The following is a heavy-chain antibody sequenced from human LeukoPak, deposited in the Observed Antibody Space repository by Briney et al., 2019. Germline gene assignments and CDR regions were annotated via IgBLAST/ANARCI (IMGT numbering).Heavy chain of an antibody. D-gene: IGHD2-8*01. CDR1: GITFSSYA. V-gene: IGHV3-23*01. J-gene: IGHJ4*02. Sequence: GGSLRLSCAASGITFSSYAMIWVRQAPEKGLEWVSAISGSGDRTYHADSVKGRLTISRDNSKNTLYLQMSSLRAEDTAVYYCAKDNGSHFLDYWGQGTPVTVSS. CDR3: AKDNGSHFLDY. CDR2: ISGSGDRT.